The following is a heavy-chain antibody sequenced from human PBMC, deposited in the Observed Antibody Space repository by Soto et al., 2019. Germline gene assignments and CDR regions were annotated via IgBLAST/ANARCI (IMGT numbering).Heavy chain of an antibody. CDR1: GGSFSGYY. Sequence: QVQLQQWGAGLLKPSETLSLTCAVYGGSFSGYYWSWIRQPPGKGLEWIGEINHSGSTNYNPSLKSRVTISVDTSKNQCSLKLSSVTAADTAVYYCARGPRNWNYRIDYWGQGTLVTVSS. CDR3: ARGPRNWNYRIDY. J-gene: IGHJ4*02. V-gene: IGHV4-34*01. CDR2: INHSGST. D-gene: IGHD1-7*01.